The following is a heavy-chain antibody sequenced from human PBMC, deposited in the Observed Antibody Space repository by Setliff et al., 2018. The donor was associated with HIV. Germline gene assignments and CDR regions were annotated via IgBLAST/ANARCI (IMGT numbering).Heavy chain of an antibody. D-gene: IGHD5-12*01. CDR3: TTEDPWLRFGH. J-gene: IGHJ5*02. CDR1: GFTFNTYG. V-gene: IGHV3-23*01. Sequence: GGSLRLSCAASGFTFNTYGMNWVRQAPGKGLEWVSTVGAVGGPTHYAESGKGRFTISKDNSKNTLYLQMSSLRDEDTAVYYCTTEDPWLRFGHWGQGTLVTVSS. CDR2: VGAVGGPT.